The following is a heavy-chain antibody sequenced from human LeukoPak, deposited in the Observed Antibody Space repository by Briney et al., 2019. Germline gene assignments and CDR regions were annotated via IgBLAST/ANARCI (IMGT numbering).Heavy chain of an antibody. CDR1: GGSISGYY. V-gene: IGHV4-59*01. Sequence: SETLSLTCSVSGGSISGYYWNWIRQPPGRGLEWIGYIYYDGSTNYNPSIKSRLTISFDTSENQFSLEVTSVTAADTAVNYCARRSHGDWFHFDLWGRGTLVTVSS. CDR2: IYYDGST. CDR3: ARRSHGDWFHFDL. D-gene: IGHD3/OR15-3a*01. J-gene: IGHJ2*01.